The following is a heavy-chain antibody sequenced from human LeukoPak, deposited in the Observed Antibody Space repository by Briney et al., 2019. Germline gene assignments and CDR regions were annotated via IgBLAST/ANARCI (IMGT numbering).Heavy chain of an antibody. CDR1: AFTFSNYA. CDR2: ISGSGDIT. Sequence: PGGSLRLSCAASAFTFSNYAMTWVRQAPGKGLEWVSTISGSGDITYYAASVKGRFTISRDNSKNTLYLQMNSLRADDTAIYYCAKDTDSGRSEGYFFDYWGQGTLVTVSS. J-gene: IGHJ4*02. V-gene: IGHV3-23*01. CDR3: AKDTDSGRSEGYFFDY. D-gene: IGHD3-10*01.